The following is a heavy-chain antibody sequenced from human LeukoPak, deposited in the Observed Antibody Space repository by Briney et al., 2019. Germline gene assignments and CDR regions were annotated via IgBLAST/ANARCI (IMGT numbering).Heavy chain of an antibody. CDR2: ISGSGGST. Sequence: GGSLRLSCAASGFTFSSYAMSWVRQAPGKGLEWVSAISGSGGSTYYADSVKGRFTISRDNSKNTLYLQMNSLRAEDTAVYYCAKDQVAVLLWFGESSYDYWGQGTLVTVSS. D-gene: IGHD3-10*01. J-gene: IGHJ4*02. CDR3: AKDQVAVLLWFGESSYDY. V-gene: IGHV3-23*01. CDR1: GFTFSSYA.